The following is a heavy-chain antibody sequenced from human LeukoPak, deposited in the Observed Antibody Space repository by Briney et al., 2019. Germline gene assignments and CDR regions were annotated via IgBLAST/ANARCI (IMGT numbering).Heavy chain of an antibody. V-gene: IGHV4-4*09. CDR2: IYTSGST. J-gene: IGHJ5*01. Sequence: SETLSLTCTVSSGSIIGYYWSWIRQPPGKGLEWIGYIYTSGSTNYNPSLKSRVTISVDTSKNQFSLKLSSVTAADTAVYYCARGGPVGTIMLDSWGQGTLVTVSP. CDR3: ARGGPVGTIMLDS. D-gene: IGHD5-12*01. CDR1: SGSIIGYY.